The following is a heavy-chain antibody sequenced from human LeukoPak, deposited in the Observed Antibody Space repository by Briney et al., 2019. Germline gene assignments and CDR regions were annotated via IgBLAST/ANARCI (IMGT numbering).Heavy chain of an antibody. Sequence: SVKVSCKASGGTFSSYAISWVRQAPGQGLEWMGGIIPIFGTASYAQKFQGRVTITTDESTSTAYMELSSLRSEDTAVYYCARGHRGYSYGDLDYWGQGTLVTVSS. CDR1: GGTFSSYA. CDR2: IIPIFGTA. J-gene: IGHJ4*02. D-gene: IGHD5-18*01. CDR3: ARGHRGYSYGDLDY. V-gene: IGHV1-69*05.